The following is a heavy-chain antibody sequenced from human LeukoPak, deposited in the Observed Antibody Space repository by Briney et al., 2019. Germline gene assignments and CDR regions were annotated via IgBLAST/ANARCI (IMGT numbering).Heavy chain of an antibody. J-gene: IGHJ4*02. CDR3: ARVEGIAAAGTSFDY. D-gene: IGHD6-13*01. V-gene: IGHV1-18*01. CDR2: ISAYNGNT. CDR1: GYTFTSYG. Sequence: RASVKVSCKASGYTFTSYGISWVRQAPGQGLEWMGWISAYNGNTNYAQKLQGRVTMTTDTSTSTAYMELRSLRSDDTAVYYCARVEGIAAAGTSFDYWGQGPLVTVSS.